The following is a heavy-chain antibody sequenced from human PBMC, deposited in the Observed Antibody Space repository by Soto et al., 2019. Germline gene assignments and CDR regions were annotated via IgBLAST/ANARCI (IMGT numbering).Heavy chain of an antibody. D-gene: IGHD6-13*01. CDR1: GYTFTSYG. V-gene: IGHV1-18*01. Sequence: ASVKVSCKASGYTFTSYGISWVRQAPGQGLEWMGWISAYNGNTNYAQKLQGRVTMTTDTSTSTAYMEVSSLRSDDTAVYYCASGTAGYSSSNWFDPWGQGTLVTVSS. CDR2: ISAYNGNT. CDR3: ASGTAGYSSSNWFDP. J-gene: IGHJ5*02.